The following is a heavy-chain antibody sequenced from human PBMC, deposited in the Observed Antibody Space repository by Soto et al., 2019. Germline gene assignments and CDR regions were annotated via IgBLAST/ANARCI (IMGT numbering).Heavy chain of an antibody. V-gene: IGHV3-23*01. Sequence: GGSLRFSCAASVFTFSSHAMSWVRQAPGKGLECVCAISVSAAGTHYAASVKGRFTISRENSKNTLYLQMNSLRVECTAVYYCANSFVDSKVVIIPDQPFDYWGKGTQVTVS. CDR3: ANSFVDSKVVIIPDQPFDY. J-gene: IGHJ4*02. CDR1: VFTFSSHA. D-gene: IGHD3-3*01. CDR2: ISVSAAGT.